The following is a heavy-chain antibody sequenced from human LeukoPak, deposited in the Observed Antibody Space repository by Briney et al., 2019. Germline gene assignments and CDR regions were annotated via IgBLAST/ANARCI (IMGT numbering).Heavy chain of an antibody. CDR2: ISSNGGSK. D-gene: IGHD6-13*01. J-gene: IGHJ6*02. Sequence: GGALRLSCAASGCTFISYDMHWVRQAPGKGLEYVSAISSNGGSKYYANSVKGRFTISRDNAKNTLYLQMGSLRAEDIAVYYCARDVVAAGYTGYYYYGMDVWGQGTTVTVSS. V-gene: IGHV3-64*01. CDR1: GCTFISYD. CDR3: ARDVVAAGYTGYYYYGMDV.